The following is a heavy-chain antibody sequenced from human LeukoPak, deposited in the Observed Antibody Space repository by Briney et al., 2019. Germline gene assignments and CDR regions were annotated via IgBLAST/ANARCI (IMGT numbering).Heavy chain of an antibody. V-gene: IGHV4-39*01. CDR1: GGSISSTSYY. CDR3: ARLRLRTLLFDY. Sequence: SETLSLTCAVSGGSISSTSYYWGWIRQPPGKGLEWIGNIYYSGSTYYNPSLKSRVTISVDTSKNQFSLTLSSVTAADTAVYYCARLRLRTLLFDYWGQGTLVTVSS. J-gene: IGHJ4*02. CDR2: IYYSGST. D-gene: IGHD1-14*01.